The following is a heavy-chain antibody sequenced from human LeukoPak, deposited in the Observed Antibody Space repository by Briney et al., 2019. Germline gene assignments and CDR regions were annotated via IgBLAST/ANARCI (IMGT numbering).Heavy chain of an antibody. CDR1: GGSISSSSYY. CDR3: ATAYFGVVIISSGWFDP. CDR2: IYYSGST. Sequence: SETLSLTCTVSGGSISSSSYYWGWIRQPPGKGLEWIGSIYYSGSTYYNPSLKSRVTIPVDTSKNQFSLKLSSVTAADTAVYYCATAYFGVVIISSGWFDPWGQGTLVTVSS. V-gene: IGHV4-39*07. D-gene: IGHD3-3*01. J-gene: IGHJ5*02.